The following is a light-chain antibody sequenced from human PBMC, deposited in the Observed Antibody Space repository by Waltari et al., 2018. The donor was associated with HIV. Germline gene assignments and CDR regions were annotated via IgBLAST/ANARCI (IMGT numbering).Light chain of an antibody. J-gene: IGLJ1*01. CDR2: TNN. CDR1: RPNNGSNY. CDR3: AAWNDRLNGYV. Sequence: QSALTQPPSASGTPGQMVSMSCSSIRPNNGSNYVYWYQQPPGTSPKLLIYTNNQLPSWVPERFYGSKSGTSASLAISGLRSEDEADYYCAAWNDRLNGYVFGTVTKVTV. V-gene: IGLV1-47*01.